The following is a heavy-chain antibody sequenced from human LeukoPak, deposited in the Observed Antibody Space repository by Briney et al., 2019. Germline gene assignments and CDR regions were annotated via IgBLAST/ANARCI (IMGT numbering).Heavy chain of an antibody. J-gene: IGHJ5*02. CDR2: IYYSGRT. D-gene: IGHD4-11*01. Sequence: PSETLSLTCTVSGGSLSSYYWSWIRQPPGKGLEWVVYIYYSGRTFYNPSLKSRFTISVDTSNNQFSLKLSSVTAADTAVYYCARDAGVTTLGPWGQGTLVTVSS. CDR1: GGSLSSYY. V-gene: IGHV4-59*12. CDR3: ARDAGVTTLGP.